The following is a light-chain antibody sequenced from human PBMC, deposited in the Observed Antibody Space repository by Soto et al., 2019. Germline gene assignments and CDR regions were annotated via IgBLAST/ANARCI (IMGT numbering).Light chain of an antibody. J-gene: IGLJ1*01. Sequence: QSALTQPPSASGSPGQSVTISCTGTSSDVGGNKFVSWYQQHPGKAPRLIIYEVSNRPSGVSNRFSGSKSGNTASLTISGLQAEDEADYYCSSYTSSSTLSVFGTGTKLTVL. V-gene: IGLV2-14*01. CDR2: EVS. CDR1: SSDVGGNKF. CDR3: SSYTSSSTLSV.